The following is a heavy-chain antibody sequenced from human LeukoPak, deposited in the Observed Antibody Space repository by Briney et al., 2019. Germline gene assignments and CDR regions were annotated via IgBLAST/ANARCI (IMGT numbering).Heavy chain of an antibody. J-gene: IGHJ4*02. V-gene: IGHV4-38-2*01. CDR2: VYQSGTT. D-gene: IGHD2-15*01. CDR1: GFPISSGYY. CDR3: ARRRCSGGSCSPFDY. Sequence: SETLSLTCSVSGFPISSGYYWGWIRQSPGKGLEWIGSVYQSGTTHYNPSFQSRLTISVDTSKSQFSLKMSSVTAADTAIYYCARRRCSGGSCSPFDYWGPGSQVTVSS.